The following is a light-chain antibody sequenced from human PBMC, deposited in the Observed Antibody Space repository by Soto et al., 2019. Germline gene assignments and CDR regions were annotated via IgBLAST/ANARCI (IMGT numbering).Light chain of an antibody. Sequence: EIVLTQSPGTLSLSPGERATLSCRASQSVSSSYLAWYQQKPGQAPRLLIYGASSRATGIPDRLSGSGSGSDFTLTISRLEPDDFAVYYCQQYGSSLFTFGPGTKVDSK. V-gene: IGKV3-20*01. CDR1: QSVSSSY. CDR3: QQYGSSLFT. CDR2: GAS. J-gene: IGKJ3*01.